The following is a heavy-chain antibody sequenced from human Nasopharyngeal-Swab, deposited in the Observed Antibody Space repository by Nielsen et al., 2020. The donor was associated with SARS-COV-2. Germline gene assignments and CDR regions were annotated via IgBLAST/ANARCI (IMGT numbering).Heavy chain of an antibody. CDR2: INHSGST. CDR3: ARGGIPTGDLPTGYYFDY. Sequence: SETLSLTCAVSGGSFSGYYWSWIRQPPGKGLEWIGEINHSGSTYYNPSLKSRVTISVDTSKNQFSLKLSSVTAADTAVYYCARGGIPTGDLPTGYYFDYWGRGTLVTVSS. CDR1: GGSFSGYY. V-gene: IGHV4-34*01. J-gene: IGHJ4*02. D-gene: IGHD7-27*01.